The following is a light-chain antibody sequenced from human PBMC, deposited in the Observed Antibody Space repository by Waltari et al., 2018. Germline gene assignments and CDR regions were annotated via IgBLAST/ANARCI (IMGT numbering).Light chain of an antibody. Sequence: DIKMTQSPSTMSASVGDRVTNTCRASQSISSWLAWYQQKPGKAPKLLIYKASSLESGVPSRFSGSGSGTEFTLTISSLQPDDFATYYCQQYNSYPYTFGQGTKLEIK. CDR1: QSISSW. CDR2: KAS. J-gene: IGKJ2*01. V-gene: IGKV1-5*03. CDR3: QQYNSYPYT.